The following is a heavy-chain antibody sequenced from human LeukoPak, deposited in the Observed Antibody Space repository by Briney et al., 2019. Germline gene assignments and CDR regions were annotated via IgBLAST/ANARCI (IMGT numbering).Heavy chain of an antibody. CDR2: INHSGST. D-gene: IGHD6-19*01. J-gene: IGHJ4*02. CDR3: ARIGYSSGWYAANFDY. CDR1: GVSFSGYY. Sequence: SETLSLTCAVYGVSFSGYYWSWIRQPPGKGLEWIGEINHSGSTNYNPSLKSRVTISVDTSKNQFSLKLSSVTAADTAVYYCARIGYSSGWYAANFDYWGQGTLVTVSS. V-gene: IGHV4-34*01.